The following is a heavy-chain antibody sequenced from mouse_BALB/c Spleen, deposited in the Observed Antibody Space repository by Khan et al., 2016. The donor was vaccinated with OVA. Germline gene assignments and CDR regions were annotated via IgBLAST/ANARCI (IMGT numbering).Heavy chain of an antibody. CDR1: GYTFTSYV. V-gene: IGHV1S136*01. CDR2: INPYNDGT. J-gene: IGHJ3*01. Sequence: EVQLQESGPELVKPGASVKMSCKASGYTFTSYVMHWVKQKPGQGLEWIGYINPYNDGTKYNEKFKGKATLTSDKSSSTVYMELSSLTSENSAVYYCARRDYFGSSSFAYWGQGTLVTVSA. D-gene: IGHD1-1*01. CDR3: ARRDYFGSSSFAY.